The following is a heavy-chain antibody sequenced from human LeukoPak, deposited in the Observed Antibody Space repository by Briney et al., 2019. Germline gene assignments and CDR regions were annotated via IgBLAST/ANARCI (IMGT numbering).Heavy chain of an antibody. D-gene: IGHD5-18*01. Sequence: GASVKVSCKASGGTFSSYAISWVRQAPGQGLEWMGRIIPILGIANYAQKFQGRVTITADKSTSTAYMELSSLRSEDTAVYYCARRRIQLWLLAAYFDYWGQGTLVTVSS. V-gene: IGHV1-69*04. CDR1: GGTFSSYA. CDR2: IIPILGIA. J-gene: IGHJ4*02. CDR3: ARRRIQLWLLAAYFDY.